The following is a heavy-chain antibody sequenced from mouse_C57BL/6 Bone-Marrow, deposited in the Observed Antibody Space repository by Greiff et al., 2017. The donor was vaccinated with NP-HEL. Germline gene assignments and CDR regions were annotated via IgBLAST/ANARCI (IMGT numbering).Heavy chain of an antibody. Sequence: EVQRVESGGGLVKPGGSLKLSCAASGFTFSSYAMSWVRQTPEKRLEWVATISDGGSYTYYPDNVKGRFTISRDNAKNNLYLQMSHLKSEDTAMYDCAREEIYYDYDEGGYWGQGTTLTVSS. V-gene: IGHV5-4*01. CDR3: AREEIYYDYDEGGY. J-gene: IGHJ2*01. CDR2: ISDGGSYT. CDR1: GFTFSSYA. D-gene: IGHD2-4*01.